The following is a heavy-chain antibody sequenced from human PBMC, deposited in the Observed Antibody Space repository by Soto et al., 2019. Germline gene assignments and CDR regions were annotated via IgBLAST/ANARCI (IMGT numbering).Heavy chain of an antibody. J-gene: IGHJ4*02. D-gene: IGHD5-18*01. V-gene: IGHV1-69*06. CDR3: ASSVDTAMVASFDY. CDR1: GGTFSSYA. CDR2: IIPIFGTA. Sequence: QVQLVQSGAEVKKPGSSVKVSCKASGGTFSSYAISWVRQAPGQGLEWMGGIIPIFGTANYAQKFQGRVTITADKSTSTDYMELSSLRSEDTAVYYCASSVDTAMVASFDYWGQGTLVTVSS.